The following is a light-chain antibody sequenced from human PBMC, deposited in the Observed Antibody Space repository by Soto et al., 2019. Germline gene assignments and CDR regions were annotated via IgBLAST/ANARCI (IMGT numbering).Light chain of an antibody. CDR3: QSYDSSLSHVV. Sequence: QSVLTQPPSVSGAPGQRVTISCTGSSSNIGAGYDVHWYQQLPGTAPKLLIYGNSNRPSGVPDRFSGSKSGTSASLAITGLQAEDEADYYCQSYDSSLSHVVFGGGTKVPS. CDR2: GNS. J-gene: IGLJ2*01. CDR1: SSNIGAGYD. V-gene: IGLV1-40*01.